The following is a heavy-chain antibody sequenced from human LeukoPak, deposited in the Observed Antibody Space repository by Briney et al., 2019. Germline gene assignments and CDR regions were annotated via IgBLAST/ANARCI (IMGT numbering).Heavy chain of an antibody. V-gene: IGHV1-2*02. J-gene: IGHJ4*02. Sequence: GASVKVSCKASGYTFTGYYMHWVRQAPGQGLEWMGWINPNSGGTNYAQKFQGRVTMTRDTSISTAYMELSRLRSDDTAVYYCARVYCNSTSCYAGFDYWGQGTLVTVSS. CDR3: ARVYCNSTSCYAGFDY. CDR2: INPNSGGT. D-gene: IGHD2-2*01. CDR1: GYTFTGYY.